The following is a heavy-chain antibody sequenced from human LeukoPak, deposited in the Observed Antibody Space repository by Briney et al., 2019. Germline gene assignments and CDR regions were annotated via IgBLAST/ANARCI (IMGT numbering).Heavy chain of an antibody. J-gene: IGHJ4*02. D-gene: IGHD1-1*01. CDR2: MNPNSGNT. V-gene: IGHV1-8*01. CDR3: ARDLDERSRGGTDY. Sequence: ASVKVSCKASGYTFTSYDINWVRQATGQGLEWMGWMNPNSGNTGYAQKLQGRVTMTTDTSTSTAYMELRSLRSDDTAVYYCARDLDERSRGGTDYWGQGTLVTVSS. CDR1: GYTFTSYD.